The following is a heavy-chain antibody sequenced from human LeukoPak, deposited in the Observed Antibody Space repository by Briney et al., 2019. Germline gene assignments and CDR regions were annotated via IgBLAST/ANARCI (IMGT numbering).Heavy chain of an antibody. V-gene: IGHV4-39*01. J-gene: IGHJ3*02. CDR2: IYYSGST. Sequence: SETLSLTCTVSGGSISSSNSYWGWIRQPPGKGLEWIGSIYYSGSTYYNPSLKSRVTISVDTSKIQFSLKLSSVTAADTAVYYCARRNILTEGEAFDIWGQGTMVTVSS. CDR3: ARRNILTEGEAFDI. CDR1: GGSISSSNSY. D-gene: IGHD3-9*01.